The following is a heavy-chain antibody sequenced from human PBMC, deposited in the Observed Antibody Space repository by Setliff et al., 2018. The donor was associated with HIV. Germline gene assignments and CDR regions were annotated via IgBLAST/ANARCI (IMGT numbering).Heavy chain of an antibody. CDR3: ARESYYFWIGYPSSFDY. D-gene: IGHD3-3*01. Sequence: ASVKVSCKASGYTITSYGISWVRQAPGQGLEWMGWISAYNGNTNYAQKLQGRVTMTTDTSTSTAYMELRSLRSDDTAVYYCARESYYFWIGYPSSFDYWGQGTLVTVSS. J-gene: IGHJ4*02. CDR2: ISAYNGNT. CDR1: GYTITSYG. V-gene: IGHV1-18*01.